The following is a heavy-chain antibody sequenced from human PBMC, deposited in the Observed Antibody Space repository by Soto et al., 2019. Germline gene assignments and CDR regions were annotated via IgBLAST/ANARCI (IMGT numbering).Heavy chain of an antibody. CDR1: GFTFSSYA. CDR2: ISGSGGST. Sequence: GGSLRLSCAASGFTFSSYAMSWVRQAPGKGLEWVSAISGSGGSTYYADPVKGRFTISRDNSKNTLYLQMNSLRAEDTAVYYCAKGPNYLYYFDYWGQGTLVTVSS. J-gene: IGHJ4*02. CDR3: AKGPNYLYYFDY. D-gene: IGHD4-4*01. V-gene: IGHV3-23*01.